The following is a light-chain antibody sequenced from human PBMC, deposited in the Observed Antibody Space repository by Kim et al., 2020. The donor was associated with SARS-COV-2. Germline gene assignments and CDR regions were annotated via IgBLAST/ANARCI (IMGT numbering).Light chain of an antibody. J-gene: IGLJ3*02. CDR1: SGHSSYT. Sequence: QPVLTQSPSASASLGASVKLTCTLSSGHSSYTIAWHQQQPEKGPRYLMKLNNDGSHIKGDGIPDRFSGSSSGAERYLSISSLQSEDEADYYCQTWGTGFHGVFGGGTKLTVL. CDR3: QTWGTGFHGV. CDR2: LNNDGSH. V-gene: IGLV4-69*01.